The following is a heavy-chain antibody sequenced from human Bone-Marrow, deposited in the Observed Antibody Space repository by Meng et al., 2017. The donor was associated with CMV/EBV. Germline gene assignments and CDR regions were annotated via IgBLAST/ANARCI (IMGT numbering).Heavy chain of an antibody. CDR2: IRYDGSNK. V-gene: IGHV3-30*02. Sequence: GESLKISCAASGFTFSSYGMHWVRQAPGKGLEWVAFIRYDGSNKYYADSVKGRFTISRDNSKNTLYLQMNSLSAEDTAVYYCAKVFYYGSGSYYLGYGMDVWGQGTMVTVSS. CDR3: AKVFYYGSGSYYLGYGMDV. D-gene: IGHD3-10*01. J-gene: IGHJ6*02. CDR1: GFTFSSYG.